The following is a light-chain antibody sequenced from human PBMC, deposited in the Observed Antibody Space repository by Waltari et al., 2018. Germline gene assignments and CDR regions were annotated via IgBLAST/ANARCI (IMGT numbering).Light chain of an antibody. Sequence: EIVLTQSPGTLSLSPGERATLSCRASQTVTGSYLAWYQQKPGQAPRLLIYGASIRATGIPDRFSGRGSGTDFTLTISRLEPEDFAVYYCQDSATFGQGTKVEIK. CDR3: QDSAT. CDR2: GAS. J-gene: IGKJ1*01. CDR1: QTVTGSY. V-gene: IGKV3-20*01.